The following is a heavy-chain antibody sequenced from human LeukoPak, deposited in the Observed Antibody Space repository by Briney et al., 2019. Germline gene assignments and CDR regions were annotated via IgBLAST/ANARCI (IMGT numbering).Heavy chain of an antibody. CDR1: GFTVSSNY. CDR2: ISSDGST. J-gene: IGHJ4*02. CDR3: VSGDDYDYYFYY. Sequence: GGSLRLSCAASGFTVSSNYMSWVRQAPGKGLEWVSVISSDGSTYYADSVKGRFTVSRDNSKNTLYLQMNSLRAEDTAVYYCVSGDDYDYYFYYWGQGTLVTVSS. D-gene: IGHD5-12*01. V-gene: IGHV3-66*01.